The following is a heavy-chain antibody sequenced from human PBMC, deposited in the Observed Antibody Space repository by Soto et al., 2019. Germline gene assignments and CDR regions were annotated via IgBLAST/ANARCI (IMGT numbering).Heavy chain of an antibody. CDR3: ATVPIVGTTPSYFDY. D-gene: IGHD1-1*01. CDR1: GGSFDSTGYY. Sequence: QLQLQESGPGLVKPSETLSLTCTVSGGSFDSTGYYWAWVRQPPGKGLEWIAYIYYSGSTYYNPSLKSRLSISVDTSRNQLSLSLSSVTAADTAVYYCATVPIVGTTPSYFDYWGQGTLVTVSS. J-gene: IGHJ4*02. V-gene: IGHV4-39*01. CDR2: IYYSGST.